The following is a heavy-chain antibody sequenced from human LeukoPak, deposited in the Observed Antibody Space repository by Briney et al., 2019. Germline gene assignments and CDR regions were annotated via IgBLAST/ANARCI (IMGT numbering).Heavy chain of an antibody. CDR2: IRYDGSNK. D-gene: IGHD3-10*01. V-gene: IGHV3-30*02. Sequence: GGSLRLSCAASGFTFSSYGMHWVRQAPGKGLEWVAFIRYDGSNKYYADSVKGRFTISRDNAKNSLYLQMNSLRAEDTAVYYCARGPLWFGEDAFDIWGQGTMVTVSS. CDR1: GFTFSSYG. J-gene: IGHJ3*02. CDR3: ARGPLWFGEDAFDI.